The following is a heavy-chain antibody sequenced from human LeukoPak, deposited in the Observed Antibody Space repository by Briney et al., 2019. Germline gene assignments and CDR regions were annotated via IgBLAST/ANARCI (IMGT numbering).Heavy chain of an antibody. V-gene: IGHV4-34*01. CDR2: INHSGST. D-gene: IGHD5-18*01. CDR1: GGSFSGYY. CDR3: ARGQGGYSYGI. J-gene: IGHJ4*02. Sequence: SETLSLTCAVYGGSFSGYYWSWIRQPPGKGLEWIGEINHSGSTNYNPFLKSRVTISVDTSKNQFSLKLSSVTAADTAVYYCARGQGGYSYGIWGQGTLVTVSS.